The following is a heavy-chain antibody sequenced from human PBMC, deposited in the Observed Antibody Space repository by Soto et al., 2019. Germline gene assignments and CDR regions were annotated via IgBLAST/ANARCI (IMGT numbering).Heavy chain of an antibody. V-gene: IGHV3-9*01. Sequence: VQLVESGGGLVQPGRSLRLSCAASGFTFDDYAMHWVRQAPGKGLEWVSGISWNSGSIGYADSVKGRFTISRDNAKNSLYLQMNSLRAEDTALYYCAKDIGYCSGGSCYGFDYWGQGTLVTVSS. D-gene: IGHD2-15*01. CDR1: GFTFDDYA. CDR3: AKDIGYCSGGSCYGFDY. CDR2: ISWNSGSI. J-gene: IGHJ4*02.